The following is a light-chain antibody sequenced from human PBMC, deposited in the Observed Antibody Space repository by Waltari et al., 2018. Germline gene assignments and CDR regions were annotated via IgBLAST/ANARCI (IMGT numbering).Light chain of an antibody. J-gene: IGLJ2*01. Sequence: QSALTQPASVTGSPGQSITISCTGSSSAVGDHNYVSWYQQHPGKVPKLLVFDVTHRPSGVSDRFSGSKSGNTASLTISGLQAEDEGDYYCSTYTTGVVFGGGTKLTVL. CDR1: SSAVGDHNY. V-gene: IGLV2-14*03. CDR3: STYTTGVV. CDR2: DVT.